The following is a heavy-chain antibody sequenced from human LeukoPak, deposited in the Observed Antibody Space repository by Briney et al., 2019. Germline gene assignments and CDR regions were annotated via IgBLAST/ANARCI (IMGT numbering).Heavy chain of an antibody. V-gene: IGHV5-51*01. J-gene: IGHJ5*02. CDR2: IYPGDSDT. Sequence: GESLKISCQGSGYSLTNYWIGWVRPMPGKRLESRVIIYPGDSDTRYSPSFQGQLTISADKSIRIAYLQWSSLKASDTAMYYCARSQGYCSGDSCLQGDWFDPWGQGTLVTVSS. CDR1: GYSLTNYW. CDR3: ARSQGYCSGDSCLQGDWFDP. D-gene: IGHD2-15*01.